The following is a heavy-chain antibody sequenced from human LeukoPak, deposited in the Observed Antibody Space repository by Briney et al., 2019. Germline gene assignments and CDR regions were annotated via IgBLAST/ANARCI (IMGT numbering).Heavy chain of an antibody. CDR3: ARWKRDGYNYDGYYYYYMDV. CDR1: GFTFSSYS. Sequence: GGSLRLSCAASGFTFSSYSMNWVRQAPGKGLEWVSSISSSSYIYYADSVKGRFTISRDNAKNSLYLQMNSLRAEDTAVYYCARWKRDGYNYDGYYYYYMDVWGKGTTVTVSS. D-gene: IGHD5-24*01. J-gene: IGHJ6*03. CDR2: ISSSSYI. V-gene: IGHV3-21*01.